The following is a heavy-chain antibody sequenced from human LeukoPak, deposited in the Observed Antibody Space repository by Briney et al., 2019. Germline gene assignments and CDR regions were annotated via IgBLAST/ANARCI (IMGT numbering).Heavy chain of an antibody. CDR2: ISGPAGSW. CDR1: GFTFSSYA. V-gene: IGHV3-23*01. D-gene: IGHD5/OR15-5a*01. J-gene: IGHJ4*02. CDR3: AKKVGLVSAPLYYFDV. Sequence: GGSLRLSCAASGFTFSSYAMSWVRQAPGKGLEWVSAISGPAGSWDYADSVKGRFTISRDNSKNTLFLQMNSLRAEDTAIYYCAKKVGLVSAPLYYFDVWGQGTLVTVSS.